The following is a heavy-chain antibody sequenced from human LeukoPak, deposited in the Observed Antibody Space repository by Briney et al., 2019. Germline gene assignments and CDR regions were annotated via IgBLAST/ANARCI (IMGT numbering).Heavy chain of an antibody. CDR3: ARDGFDVATIHYYYYMDV. V-gene: IGHV3-48*03. CDR1: GFTFSSYE. D-gene: IGHD5-12*01. J-gene: IGHJ6*03. CDR2: ISSSGSTI. Sequence: GGSLRLSCAASGFTFSSYEMNWVRQAPGKGLEWVSYISSSGSTIYYADSVKGRFTISRDNAKNSLYLQMNSLRAEDTAVYYCARDGFDVATIHYYYYMDVWGKGTTVTVSS.